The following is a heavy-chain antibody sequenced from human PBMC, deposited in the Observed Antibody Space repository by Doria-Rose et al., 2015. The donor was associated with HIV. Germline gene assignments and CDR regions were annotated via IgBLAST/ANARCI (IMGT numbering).Heavy chain of an antibody. V-gene: IGHV2-26*01. CDR1: GVSLSSPGMG. J-gene: IGHJ4*02. D-gene: IGHD6-13*01. CDR2: IFSDDDR. CDR3: ARIKSSRWYHKYYFDF. Sequence: QITLKESGPVLVKPTETLTLTCTVSGVSLSSPGMGVSWIRQPPGKALEWLANIFSDDDRSYHTSLKSRLTISRGTSKSQVVLTMTDMDPVDTATYYCARIKSSRWYHKYYFDFWGQGTLVIVSA.